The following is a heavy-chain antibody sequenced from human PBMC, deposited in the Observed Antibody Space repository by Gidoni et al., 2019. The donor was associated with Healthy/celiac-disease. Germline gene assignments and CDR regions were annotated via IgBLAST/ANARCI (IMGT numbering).Heavy chain of an antibody. V-gene: IGHV3-49*04. CDR3: TRGRDVLRYFDWSGYYYYGMDV. CDR2: IRSKAYGGTT. Sequence: EVQLVESGGGLVQPGRSLRLSCTASGFTFGDYAMSWVRQAPGKGLEWVGFIRSKAYGGTTEYAASVKGRFTISRDDSKSIAYLQMNSLKTEDTAVYYCTRGRDVLRYFDWSGYYYYGMDVWGQGTTVTVSS. D-gene: IGHD3-9*01. J-gene: IGHJ6*02. CDR1: GFTFGDYA.